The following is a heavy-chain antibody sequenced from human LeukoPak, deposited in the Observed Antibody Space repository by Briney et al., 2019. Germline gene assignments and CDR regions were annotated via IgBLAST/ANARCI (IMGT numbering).Heavy chain of an antibody. CDR3: ARDKDWNLDY. Sequence: ASVKVSCKASGGTFSSYAISWVRRAPGQRLEWLGWISTFSAKTNYAQSLRGRVSMTTDTSTTTAYMELTSLRSGDTAVYYCARDKDWNLDYWGQGTLVTVSS. V-gene: IGHV1-18*01. J-gene: IGHJ4*02. D-gene: IGHD1-1*01. CDR1: GGTFSSYA. CDR2: ISTFSAKT.